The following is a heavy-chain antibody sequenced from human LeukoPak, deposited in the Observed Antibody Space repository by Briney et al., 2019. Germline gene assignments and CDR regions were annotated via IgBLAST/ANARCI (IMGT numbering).Heavy chain of an antibody. V-gene: IGHV3-48*03. CDR3: ATYGDYVSFDY. CDR1: GFTFSSYE. CDR2: NSSSGSTI. J-gene: IGHJ4*02. D-gene: IGHD4-17*01. Sequence: PGGSLRLSCAASGFTFSSYEMNWVRQAPGKGLEWVSYNSSSGSTIYYADSVKGRFTISRDNAKNSLYLQMNSLRAEDTAVYYCATYGDYVSFDYWGQGTLVTVSS.